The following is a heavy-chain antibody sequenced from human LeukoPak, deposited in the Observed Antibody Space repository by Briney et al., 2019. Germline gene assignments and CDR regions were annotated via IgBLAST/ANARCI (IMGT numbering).Heavy chain of an antibody. D-gene: IGHD4-17*01. J-gene: IGHJ4*02. CDR3: ARVNGDYPNYFDY. CDR1: GYSISSGYY. V-gene: IGHV4-38-2*01. CDR2: IYHSGST. Sequence: SETLSLTCAVSGYSISSGYYWGWIRQPPGKGLEWIGSIYHSGSTYYNPSLKSRVTISVDTSKNQFSLKLSSVTAADTAVYYCARVNGDYPNYFDYWGQGTLVTVSS.